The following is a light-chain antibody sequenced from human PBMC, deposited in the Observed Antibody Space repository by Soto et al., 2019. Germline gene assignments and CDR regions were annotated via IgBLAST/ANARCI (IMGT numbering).Light chain of an antibody. V-gene: IGLV2-23*02. J-gene: IGLJ1*01. CDR1: TSDVGI. Sequence: QSALTQPASVSGSPGQSITISCSGTTSDVGIVSWYQHHPGKAPKLMIHEVTKRPSGVSDRFSGSKSSNSASLTISGLQAEDEADYFCCSFGGSGYVFGTGTKVTVL. CDR2: EVT. CDR3: CSFGGSGYV.